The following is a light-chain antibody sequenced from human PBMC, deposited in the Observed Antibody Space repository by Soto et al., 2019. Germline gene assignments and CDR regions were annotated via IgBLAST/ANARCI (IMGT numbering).Light chain of an antibody. V-gene: IGLV2-14*01. CDR1: SSDVGGYDY. CDR3: SSYTSSTTLFYV. CDR2: EVS. J-gene: IGLJ1*01. Sequence: QSALTHPGSVCWSPGHSITISCTGTSSDVGGYDYVSWYQQHPGKAPKLMISEVSNRPSGVSNRFSGSKSGNTASLTISGLQAEDEADYYCSSYTSSTTLFYVFGTGTKVTDL.